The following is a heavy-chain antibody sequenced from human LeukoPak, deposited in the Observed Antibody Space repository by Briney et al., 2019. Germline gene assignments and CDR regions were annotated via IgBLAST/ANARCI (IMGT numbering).Heavy chain of an antibody. J-gene: IGHJ5*02. D-gene: IGHD3/OR15-3a*01. V-gene: IGHV4-31*03. Sequence: PSETLSLTCTVSGGSISSGGYYWSWIRQHPGKGLEWIGYIYYSGSTYYNPSLKSRVTISVDTSKNQFSLKLSSVTAADTAVYYCARGLVGPHTQSWFDPWGQGTLVTVSS. CDR1: GGSISSGGYY. CDR2: IYYSGST. CDR3: ARGLVGPHTQSWFDP.